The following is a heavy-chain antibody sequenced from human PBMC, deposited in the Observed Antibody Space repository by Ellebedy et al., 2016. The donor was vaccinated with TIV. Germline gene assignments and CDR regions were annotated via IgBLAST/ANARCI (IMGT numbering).Heavy chain of an antibody. J-gene: IGHJ4*02. CDR2: IKQDGSEK. Sequence: GGSLRLXCAASGFTFSNYWMSWVRQAPGKGLEWVANIKQDGSEKYYVDSVKGRFSISRDNAKNSLYLQMDSLRAEDTAVYYCARAFRTVAVTEGDCWGQGTLVTVSS. CDR1: GFTFSNYW. V-gene: IGHV3-7*01. D-gene: IGHD3/OR15-3a*01. CDR3: ARAFRTVAVTEGDC.